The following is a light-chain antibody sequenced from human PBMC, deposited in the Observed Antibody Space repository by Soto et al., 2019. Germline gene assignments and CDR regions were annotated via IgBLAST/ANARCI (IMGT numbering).Light chain of an antibody. V-gene: IGLV3-21*02. CDR3: KVWDSRSERVV. Sequence: SYELTQPTSVSVAPGQTTKITCGEDPIESKSVHWYQQMPGQAPVLVVYDDSDRPSGIPERFSGSNSGNTATLTISMVEAGDAAEYYSKVWDSRSERVVFGGGTQLTGL. J-gene: IGLJ2*01. CDR2: DDS. CDR1: PIESKS.